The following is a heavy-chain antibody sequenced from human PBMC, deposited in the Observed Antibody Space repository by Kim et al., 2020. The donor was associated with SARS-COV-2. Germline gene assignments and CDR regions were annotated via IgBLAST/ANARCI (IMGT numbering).Heavy chain of an antibody. CDR1: GFTFSRYA. D-gene: IGHD4-17*01. J-gene: IGHJ4*02. CDR3: EKDSGDDYGEQLDY. Sequence: GGSLRLSCAASGFTFSRYAMSWVRQAPGKGLEWVSAISGSGGSTYYAGSVKGRFTISRDNSKNTMYLQMNSLRAEDTAVYYCEKDSGDDYGEQLDYWGQGTLVTVSS. V-gene: IGHV3-23*01. CDR2: ISGSGGST.